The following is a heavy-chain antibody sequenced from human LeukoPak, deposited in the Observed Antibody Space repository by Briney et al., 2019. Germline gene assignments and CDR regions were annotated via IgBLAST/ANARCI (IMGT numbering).Heavy chain of an antibody. CDR2: IRSKANSYAT. D-gene: IGHD2-2*01. J-gene: IGHJ4*02. CDR1: GFTFSGSA. V-gene: IGHV3-73*01. CDR3: TSLMYQLPDY. Sequence: GGSLRLSCVASGFTFSGSAMHWVRQASGKGLEWVGRIRSKANSYATAYAASVKGRFTISRDDSKNTAYLQMNSLKTEDTAVYYCTSLMYQLPDYWGQGTLVTVSS.